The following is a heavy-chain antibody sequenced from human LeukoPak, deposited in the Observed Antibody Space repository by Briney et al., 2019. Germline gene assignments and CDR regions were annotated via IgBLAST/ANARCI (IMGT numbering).Heavy chain of an antibody. CDR2: IPYDGSNK. D-gene: IGHD6-13*01. Sequence: GGSLRLSCAASGFTFSSYAMHWVRQAPGKGLEWVAVIPYDGSNKYYADSVKGRFTFSRDNSKNTLYLQMNSLRAEDTAVYYCARGYSSSWYLAFDDYWGQGTLVTVSS. V-gene: IGHV3-30-3*01. CDR1: GFTFSSYA. CDR3: ARGYSSSWYLAFDDY. J-gene: IGHJ4*02.